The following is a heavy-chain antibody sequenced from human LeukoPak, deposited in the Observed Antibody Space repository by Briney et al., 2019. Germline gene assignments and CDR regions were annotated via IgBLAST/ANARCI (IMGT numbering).Heavy chain of an antibody. CDR2: ISGSGGST. D-gene: IGHD2-15*01. CDR1: GFTFSSYA. V-gene: IGHV3-23*01. Sequence: QSGGSLRLSCAASGFTFSSYAMSWVRQAPGKGLEWVSAISGSGGSTYYADSVKGRFTISRDNSKNTLYLQMNSLRAEDTAVYYCAKDPGYCSGGSCYPIAGYFDYWGQGTLVTVSS. CDR3: AKDPGYCSGGSCYPIAGYFDY. J-gene: IGHJ4*02.